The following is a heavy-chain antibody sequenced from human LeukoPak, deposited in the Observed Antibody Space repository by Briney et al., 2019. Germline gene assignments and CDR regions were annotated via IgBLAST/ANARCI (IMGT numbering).Heavy chain of an antibody. D-gene: IGHD3-3*01. CDR3: ARDQGYDFWSGYYAYYFDY. CDR1: GFTFSSYS. V-gene: IGHV3-21*01. CDR2: ISSSSSYI. Sequence: PGGSLRLSCAASGFTFSSYSMNWVRQAPGKGLEWVSSISSSSSYIYYADSVKGRFTISRDNAKNLLYLQMNSLRAEDTAVYYCARDQGYDFWSGYYAYYFDYWGQGTLVTVSS. J-gene: IGHJ4*02.